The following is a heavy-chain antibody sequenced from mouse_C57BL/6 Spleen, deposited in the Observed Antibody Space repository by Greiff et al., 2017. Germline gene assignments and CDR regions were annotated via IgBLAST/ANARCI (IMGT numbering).Heavy chain of an antibody. CDR3: ARCDYDRDWYFDV. V-gene: IGHV1-81*01. J-gene: IGHJ1*03. CDR1: GYTFTSYG. D-gene: IGHD2-4*01. Sequence: VQLQQSGAELARPGASVKLSCKASGYTFTSYGISWVKQRTGQGLEWIGEIYPRSGNNYYNEKFKGKATLTADKSSSTAYMELRSLTSEDSAVYFCARCDYDRDWYFDVWGTGTTVTVSS. CDR2: IYPRSGNN.